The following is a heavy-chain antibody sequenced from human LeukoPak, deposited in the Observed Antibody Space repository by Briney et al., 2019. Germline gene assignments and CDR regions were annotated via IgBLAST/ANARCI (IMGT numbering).Heavy chain of an antibody. CDR2: IYTSGST. J-gene: IGHJ4*02. CDR3: ARVGYSYIFYFDY. CDR1: GGSISSYY. Sequence: SETLSLTCTVSGGSISSYYWSWIRQTAGKGLEWIGRIYTSGSTNYNPSLKNRVTMSVDTSKNQFSLKLSSVTAADTAVYYCARVGYSYIFYFDYWGQGTLVTVSS. V-gene: IGHV4-4*07. D-gene: IGHD5-18*01.